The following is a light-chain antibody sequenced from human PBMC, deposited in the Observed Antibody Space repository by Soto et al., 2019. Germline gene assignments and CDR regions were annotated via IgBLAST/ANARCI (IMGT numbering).Light chain of an antibody. Sequence: EVVLTQSPGTLSLSPGERATLSCRASQSVSSSYLAWYQQKPGQAPRLLIYGASSRATGIPDRFSGSGSGTDFTLPISRLEPEDFAVYYCHHYETFGQGTKVEVK. CDR1: QSVSSSY. V-gene: IGKV3-20*01. CDR3: HHYET. CDR2: GAS. J-gene: IGKJ1*01.